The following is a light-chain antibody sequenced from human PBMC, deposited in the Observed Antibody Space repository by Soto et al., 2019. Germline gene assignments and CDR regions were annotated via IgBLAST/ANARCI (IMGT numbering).Light chain of an antibody. CDR2: DVS. CDR3: TSYTSRSTRV. Sequence: QSALTQPASVSGSPGQSITISCTGTSSDVGGYNYVSWYQQHPGKAPKLMIYDVSNRPSGVSYRFSGSKSGNTASLTISGLQAEDEADYYCTSYTSRSTRVFGGGTKLTVL. CDR1: SSDVGGYNY. J-gene: IGLJ2*01. V-gene: IGLV2-14*01.